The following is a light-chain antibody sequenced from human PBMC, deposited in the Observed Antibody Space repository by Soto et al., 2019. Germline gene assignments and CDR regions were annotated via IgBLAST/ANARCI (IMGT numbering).Light chain of an antibody. Sequence: EIVLTQSPGTLSLSPGERATLSCRASQSVSSSYLAWYQQKPGQTPRLLIYGASSRATGIPDRFSGSGSGTDFTLTISMLEPEDFAVYYCLQYGNSPFTFGPGTKVDVK. CDR3: LQYGNSPFT. CDR2: GAS. V-gene: IGKV3-20*01. CDR1: QSVSSSY. J-gene: IGKJ3*01.